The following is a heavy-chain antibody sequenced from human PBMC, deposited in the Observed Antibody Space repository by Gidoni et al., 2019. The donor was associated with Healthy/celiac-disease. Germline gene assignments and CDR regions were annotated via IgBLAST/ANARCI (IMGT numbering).Heavy chain of an antibody. CDR2: ISGSGGST. Sequence: EVQLLESGGGLVQPGGSLRLSCAASGFTFSSYAMSWVRQAPGKGLEWVSAISGSGGSTYYADSVKGRFTISRDNSKNTLYLQMNSLRAEDTAVYYCAKQSGRYCSGGSCTDFDYWGQGTLVTVSS. D-gene: IGHD2-15*01. V-gene: IGHV3-23*01. J-gene: IGHJ4*02. CDR1: GFTFSSYA. CDR3: AKQSGRYCSGGSCTDFDY.